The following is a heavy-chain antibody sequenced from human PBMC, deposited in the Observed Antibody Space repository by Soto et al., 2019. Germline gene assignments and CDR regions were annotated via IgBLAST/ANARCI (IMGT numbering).Heavy chain of an antibody. CDR2: ISSSSGYI. CDR3: ARDYDFWSGYYRVNWFDP. D-gene: IGHD3-3*01. Sequence: PGGSLRLSCAASGFTFSSYSMNWVRQAPGKGLEWVSSISSSSGYIYYADSVKGRFTISRDNAKNSLYLQMNSLRAEDTAVYYCARDYDFWSGYYRVNWFDPWGQGTLVTVSS. J-gene: IGHJ5*02. V-gene: IGHV3-21*01. CDR1: GFTFSSYS.